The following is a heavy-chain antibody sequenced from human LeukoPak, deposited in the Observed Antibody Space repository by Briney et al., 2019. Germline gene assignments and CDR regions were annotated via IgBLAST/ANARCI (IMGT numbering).Heavy chain of an antibody. Sequence: SETLSLTCTVSGGSISSGGYYWSWIRQHPGKGLEWIGYIYYSGSTYHNPSLKSRVTISIDTSKNQFSLKLSSVTAADTAVYYCAREGTYSSGWPFDYWGQGTLVTVSS. CDR2: IYYSGST. CDR1: GGSISSGGYY. J-gene: IGHJ4*02. D-gene: IGHD6-19*01. V-gene: IGHV4-31*03. CDR3: AREGTYSSGWPFDY.